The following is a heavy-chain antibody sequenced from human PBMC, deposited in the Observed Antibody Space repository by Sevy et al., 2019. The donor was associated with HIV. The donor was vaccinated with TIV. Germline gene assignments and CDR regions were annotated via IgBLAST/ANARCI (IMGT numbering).Heavy chain of an antibody. CDR1: GFTFSSYA. J-gene: IGHJ3*02. CDR2: ISYDGSNK. Sequence: GGSLRLSCAASGFTFSSYAMHWVRQAPGKGLDWVAVISYDGSNKYYADSVKGRLTISRDNSKNTLYLQMNSLRAEDTAVYYCAKTVTAASWDAFDIWGQGTMVTVSS. CDR3: AKTVTAASWDAFDI. D-gene: IGHD2-21*02. V-gene: IGHV3-30-3*02.